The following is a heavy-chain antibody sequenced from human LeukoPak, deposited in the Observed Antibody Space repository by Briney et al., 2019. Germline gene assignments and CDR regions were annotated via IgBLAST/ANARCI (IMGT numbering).Heavy chain of an antibody. CDR3: AREQKTGTDY. Sequence: SETLSLTCTVSDDSITMYYWTWIRQPAGKGLEWIGRIYTSGSTNYNPSLKSRVTISVDTSKNQFSLKLSSVTAADTAVYYCAREQKTGTDYWGQGTLVTVSS. J-gene: IGHJ4*02. CDR1: DDSITMYY. D-gene: IGHD1-1*01. CDR2: IYTSGST. V-gene: IGHV4-4*07.